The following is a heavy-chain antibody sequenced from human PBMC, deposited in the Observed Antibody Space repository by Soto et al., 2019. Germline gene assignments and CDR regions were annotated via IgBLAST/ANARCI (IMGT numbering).Heavy chain of an antibody. D-gene: IGHD3-16*01. CDR2: TSKDGRE. CDR1: GFTLSSSG. Sequence: QVQLVESGGGVAQPGTSLRLSCVVSGFTLSSSGIHWVRQAPGKGLEWVAVTSKDGRERYADSVKGRFTISRDNPKNTLYLQLSSLRGEDTAVYFCAKDDGTGLWGQGTLVIVSS. V-gene: IGHV3-30*18. CDR3: AKDDGTGL. J-gene: IGHJ4*02.